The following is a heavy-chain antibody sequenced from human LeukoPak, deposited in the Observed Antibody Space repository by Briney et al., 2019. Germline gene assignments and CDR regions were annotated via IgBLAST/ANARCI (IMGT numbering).Heavy chain of an antibody. Sequence: GGSLRLSCAASGFTFSNYEMNWVRQAPGKGLEWVANINQDGSEKQYVDSVKGRFTISRDNAKNSLYLQMNSLRAEDTAVYYCARDGVRDGLYFDYWGQGALVTVSS. CDR1: GFTFSNYE. J-gene: IGHJ4*02. V-gene: IGHV3-7*01. CDR2: INQDGSEK. CDR3: ARDGVRDGLYFDY. D-gene: IGHD5-24*01.